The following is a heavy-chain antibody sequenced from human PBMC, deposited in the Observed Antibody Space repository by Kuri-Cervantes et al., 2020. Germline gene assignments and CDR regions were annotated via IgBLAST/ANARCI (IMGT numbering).Heavy chain of an antibody. J-gene: IGHJ4*02. CDR3: ARDWFGYDSSGYTG. CDR2: ISSSGSTI. D-gene: IGHD3-22*01. V-gene: IGHV3-48*04. CDR1: GFTFSSYS. Sequence: GESLKISCAASGFTFSSYSMNWVRQAPGKGLEWVSYISSSGSTIYYADSVKGRFTISRDNAKNSLYLQMNSLRAEDTAVYYCARDWFGYDSSGYTGWGQGTPVTVSS.